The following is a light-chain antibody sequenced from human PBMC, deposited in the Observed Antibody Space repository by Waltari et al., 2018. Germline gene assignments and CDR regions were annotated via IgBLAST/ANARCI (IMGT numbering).Light chain of an antibody. J-gene: IGLJ2*01. CDR2: DNN. V-gene: IGLV1-51*01. CDR3: GTWDTSLSKV. CDR1: GSNIGNNS. Sequence: QSVLTQPPSVSAAPGQKVTISCSGTGSNIGNNSVSWYQQFPGTAPKLLIFDNNKRPSGIPGRFSGSKSGTSATLVITGLQTGDEADYYCGTWDTSLSKVFGGGTKLTVL.